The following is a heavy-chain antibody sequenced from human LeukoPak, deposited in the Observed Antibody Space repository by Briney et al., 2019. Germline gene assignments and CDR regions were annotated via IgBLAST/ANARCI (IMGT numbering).Heavy chain of an antibody. J-gene: IGHJ6*02. CDR1: GGTFSSYT. V-gene: IGHV1-69*02. CDR3: ARGHQPPYYGMDV. Sequence: GASVKVCCKASGGTFSSYTISWVRQAPGQGLEWMGRIIPILGIANYAQKFQGRVTITADKSTSTAYMELSSLRSEDTAVFYCARGHQPPYYGMDVWGQGTTVTVSS. CDR2: IIPILGIA.